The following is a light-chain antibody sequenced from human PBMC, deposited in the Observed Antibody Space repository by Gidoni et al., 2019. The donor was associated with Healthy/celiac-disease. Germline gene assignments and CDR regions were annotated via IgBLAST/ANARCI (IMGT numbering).Light chain of an antibody. CDR3: QQYYSYPRFT. CDR1: QGISSY. V-gene: IGKV1-8*01. Sequence: AIRMTKSQSSFSASTGDRVTITCRASQGISSYLAWYQQKPGKAPKLLIYAASTLQSGVPSGFSCSGSGTDFTLTISCLQSEDFATYYCQQYYSYPRFTFXGXTKVEIK. J-gene: IGKJ4*01. CDR2: AAS.